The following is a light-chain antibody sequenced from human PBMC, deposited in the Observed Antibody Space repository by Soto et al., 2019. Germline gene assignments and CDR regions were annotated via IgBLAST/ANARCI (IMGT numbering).Light chain of an antibody. J-gene: IGKJ3*01. V-gene: IGKV3-20*01. CDR1: QSVSNRY. CDR3: QQYGTSPFT. Sequence: EIVLTQSPGTLSLSPGERATLSCRARQSVSNRYTYLAWYQQKPGQAPRLLIYGASSRATGIPDRFSGSGSGTDFTLTISRLEPEDFAVYYCQQYGTSPFTFGPGTKVDIK. CDR2: GAS.